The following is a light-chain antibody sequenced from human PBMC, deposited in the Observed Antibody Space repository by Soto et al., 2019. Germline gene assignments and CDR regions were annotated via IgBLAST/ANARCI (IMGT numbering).Light chain of an antibody. Sequence: QSVLTQPPSVSGAPGQRVTISCTGSSSNIGAGYDVHWYQQLPGTAPKLLIYGNSNRPSGVPDRFSGSKSGTSASLAITGLQAEDEADYYCQSYDSSLSGYVFGGGTKLNRP. V-gene: IGLV1-40*01. J-gene: IGLJ2*01. CDR3: QSYDSSLSGYV. CDR1: SSNIGAGYD. CDR2: GNS.